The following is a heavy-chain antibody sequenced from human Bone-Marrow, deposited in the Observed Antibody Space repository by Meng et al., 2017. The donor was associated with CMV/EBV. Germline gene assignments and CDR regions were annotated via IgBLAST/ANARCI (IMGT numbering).Heavy chain of an antibody. V-gene: IGHV1-69*05. D-gene: IGHD2-2*02. J-gene: IGHJ5*02. CDR2: IIPIFGKA. CDR3: ARGVVPGVIDNWFDP. CDR1: GGTFSSYA. Sequence: SVKVFCKASGGTFSSYAIIWVRQAPGQGLEWMGGIIPIFGKANTAQKFQGRVTITTDESTSTVYMELSRLRSEDTAVYYCARGVVPGVIDNWFDPWGQGTLVTVSS.